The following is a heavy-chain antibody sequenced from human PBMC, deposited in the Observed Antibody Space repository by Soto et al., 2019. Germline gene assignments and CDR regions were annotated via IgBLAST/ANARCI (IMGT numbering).Heavy chain of an antibody. J-gene: IGHJ6*02. D-gene: IGHD3-10*01. CDR3: ARATGYYYYGMDV. CDR2: ISTGSSYI. CDR1: GFTFSSYT. Sequence: GGSLRLSCAASGFTFSSYTMHWVRQAPGKGLEWVSSISTGSSYIYYADSLKGRFTISRDNAGNSLYLQMNSLRAEDTAVYYCARATGYYYYGMDVCGQGTTVTVSS. V-gene: IGHV3-21*01.